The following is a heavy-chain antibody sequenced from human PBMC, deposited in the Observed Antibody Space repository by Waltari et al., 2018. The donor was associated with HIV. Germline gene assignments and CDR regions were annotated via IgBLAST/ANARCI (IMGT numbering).Heavy chain of an antibody. V-gene: IGHV3-30*18. CDR3: AKDSVSLLWFGASYGMDV. CDR2: ISYDGSNK. CDR1: GFTFSSYG. Sequence: QVQLVESGGGVVQPGRSLRLSCAASGFTFSSYGMHWVRQAPGKGLEWVAVISYDGSNKYYADSVKGRFTISRDNSKNTLYLQMNSLRAEDTAVYYCAKDSVSLLWFGASYGMDVWGQGTTVTVSS. D-gene: IGHD3-10*01. J-gene: IGHJ6*02.